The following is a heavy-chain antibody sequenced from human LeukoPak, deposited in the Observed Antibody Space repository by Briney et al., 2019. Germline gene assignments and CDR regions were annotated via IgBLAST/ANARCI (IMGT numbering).Heavy chain of an antibody. J-gene: IGHJ6*02. D-gene: IGHD5-18*01. V-gene: IGHV3-48*04. CDR1: GFTFSSYS. Sequence: GGSLRLSCAASGFTFSSYSMNWVRQAPGKGLEWVSYISSSSTIYYADSVKGRFTISRDNAKNSLYLQMNSLRAEDTAVYYCARDPHTAMVLYYYYGMDVWGQGTTVTVSS. CDR3: ARDPHTAMVLYYYYGMDV. CDR2: ISSSSTI.